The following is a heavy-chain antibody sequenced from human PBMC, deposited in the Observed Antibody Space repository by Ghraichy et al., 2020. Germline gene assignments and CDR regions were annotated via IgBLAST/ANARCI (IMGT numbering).Heavy chain of an antibody. CDR1: GFTFRSNG. Sequence: GGSLRLSCAASGFTFRSNGMHWVRQTPGKGLEWVAVISYDVKTRYYADSVKGRFTISRDNSKNTLYLQMDSLRPDDTAGYYCAKDQSSGLLDYWGQGTLVTVSS. CDR3: AKDQSSGLLDY. V-gene: IGHV3-30*18. D-gene: IGHD3-10*01. J-gene: IGHJ4*02. CDR2: ISYDVKTR.